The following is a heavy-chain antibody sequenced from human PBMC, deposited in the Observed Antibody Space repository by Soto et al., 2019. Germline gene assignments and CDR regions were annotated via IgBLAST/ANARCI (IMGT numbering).Heavy chain of an antibody. Sequence: GESLKISCKGSGYSFTSYWIGWVRQMPGKGLEWMGIIYPGDSDTRYSPSFQGQVTISADKSKNQFSLKLTSVAAADTAVFYCVGFKVGTMLQYWGQGTLVTVSS. CDR1: GYSFTSYW. CDR3: VGFKVGTMLQY. CDR2: IYPGDSDT. V-gene: IGHV5-51*01. D-gene: IGHD1-7*01. J-gene: IGHJ1*01.